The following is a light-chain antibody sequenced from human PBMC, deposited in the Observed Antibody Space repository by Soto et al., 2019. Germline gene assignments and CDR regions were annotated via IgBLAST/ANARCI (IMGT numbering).Light chain of an antibody. V-gene: IGKV3-11*01. CDR2: DAS. CDR3: WQRCIRPLR. Sequence: WTQWPATPSLSEGERATLSCMYIQSVSSYLAWYQQKPGQAHRLLIYDASNRATGIPARFSGSGSGTDFTLTIRSLEHEDLAAQHCWQRCIRPLRFGGRTMV. CDR1: QSVSSY. J-gene: IGKJ4*02.